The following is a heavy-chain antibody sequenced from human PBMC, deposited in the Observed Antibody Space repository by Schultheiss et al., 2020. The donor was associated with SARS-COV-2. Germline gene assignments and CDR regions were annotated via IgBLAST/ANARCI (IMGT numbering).Heavy chain of an antibody. V-gene: IGHV3-23*01. CDR3: ATLDTDFDY. CDR2: ISGSGGST. D-gene: IGHD5-18*01. J-gene: IGHJ4*02. CDR1: GFTVSSNY. Sequence: GESLKISCAASGFTVSSNYMSWVRQAPGKGLEWVSAISGSGGSTYYADSVKGRFTISRDNAKNTLYLQMNSLRAEDTAVYYCATLDTDFDYWGQGTLVTVSS.